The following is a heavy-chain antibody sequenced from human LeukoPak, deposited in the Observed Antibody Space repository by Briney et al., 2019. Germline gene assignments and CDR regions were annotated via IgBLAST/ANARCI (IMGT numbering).Heavy chain of an antibody. J-gene: IGHJ4*02. CDR3: ARLTSGLDY. D-gene: IGHD4/OR15-4a*01. CDR2: IYYSGST. V-gene: IGHV4-39*02. CDR1: GGSISSSSYS. Sequence: SETLSLTCTVSGGSISSSSYSWGWIRQPPGKGLEWIGSIYYSGSTYYNPPLKSRVTISVDTSKNHFSLKLSSVTAADTAVYYRARLTSGLDYWGQGTLVTVSS.